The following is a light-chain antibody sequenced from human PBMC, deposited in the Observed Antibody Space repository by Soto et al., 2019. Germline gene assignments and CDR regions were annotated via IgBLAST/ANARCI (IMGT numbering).Light chain of an antibody. V-gene: IGKV3-20*01. CDR3: QQCYSSPGS. J-gene: IGKJ1*01. CDR2: GAS. CDR1: QSISSSY. Sequence: EIVLTQSPGTLSLSPGERATLSCRASQSISSSYLAWYQQKPGQAPSLLIYGASSRATDNPDRFSDSGSGTDFTLTISRHEPEDYAVYYCQQCYSSPGSCGQGTKVEIK.